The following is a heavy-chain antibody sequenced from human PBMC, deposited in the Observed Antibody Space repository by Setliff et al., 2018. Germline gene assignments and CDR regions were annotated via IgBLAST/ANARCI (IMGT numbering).Heavy chain of an antibody. CDR3: ASGRRDSYNFADWYFDL. CDR1: GGSISSGNHF. V-gene: IGHV4-61*02. Sequence: LSLTCTLSGGSISSGNHFWSRIRQPAGKGLEWIGRIYTSGSPKYIPSLKSRVTMSVDTSKNQFSLRLDSVTAADTAVYYCASGRRDSYNFADWYFDLWGPGTLVTVSS. D-gene: IGHD1-1*01. CDR2: IYTSGSP. J-gene: IGHJ2*01.